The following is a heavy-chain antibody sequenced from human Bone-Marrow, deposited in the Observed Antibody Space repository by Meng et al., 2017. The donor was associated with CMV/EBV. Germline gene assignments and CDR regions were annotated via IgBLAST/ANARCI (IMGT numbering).Heavy chain of an antibody. CDR2: INHSGST. Sequence: SETLSLTCDVNVGSFSGYHWTWIRQSPGKGLEWIGEINHSGSTNYNPSLKSRVTISVDTSKNQFSLKLSSVTAADTAVYYCARGAYYYDSPHDAFDIWGQGTMVTVSS. CDR1: VGSFSGYH. V-gene: IGHV4-34*01. D-gene: IGHD3-22*01. J-gene: IGHJ3*02. CDR3: ARGAYYYDSPHDAFDI.